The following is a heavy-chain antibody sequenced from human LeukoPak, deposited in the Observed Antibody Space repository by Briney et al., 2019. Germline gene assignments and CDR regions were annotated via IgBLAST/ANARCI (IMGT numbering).Heavy chain of an antibody. D-gene: IGHD3-22*01. J-gene: IGHJ3*02. Sequence: ASVKVSCKASAFTFTDYYMHWVRQAPGQGLEWMGYISCNSGGTNYAQKFRGRVTMTRDTSISTAYMELSWLRSDDTAVFYCARTKGTSYYDNSGYGAFDIWGQGTMVTVPS. CDR3: ARTKGTSYYDNSGYGAFDI. CDR1: AFTFTDYY. CDR2: ISCNSGGT. V-gene: IGHV1-2*02.